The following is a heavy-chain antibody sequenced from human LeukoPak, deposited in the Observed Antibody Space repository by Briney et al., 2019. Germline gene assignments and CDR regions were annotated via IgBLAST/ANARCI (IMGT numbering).Heavy chain of an antibody. V-gene: IGHV1-24*01. Sequence: ASVKLSCKVFGYTLTVLSMHWVRQAPGKGLEWMGGFDPEDGETIYAQKFQGRVTMTEDTSTDTAYMELSSLRSEDTAVYYCATGGQQLEYFQHWGQGTLVTVSS. D-gene: IGHD6-13*01. CDR2: FDPEDGET. CDR1: GYTLTVLS. J-gene: IGHJ1*01. CDR3: ATGGQQLEYFQH.